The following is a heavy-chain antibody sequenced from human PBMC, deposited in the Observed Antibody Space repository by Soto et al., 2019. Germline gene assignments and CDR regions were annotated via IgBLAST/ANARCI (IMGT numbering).Heavy chain of an antibody. V-gene: IGHV3-74*01. Sequence: EVQLVESGGGLVQPGGSLRLSCTASGFTFSSQWLHWVRQAPGKGLMWISRILNDGTTTNYADSVKGRFTVSRDNAKKTMYLQMNNLRAEDTAVYYCATWRGGYTYGLDHWGQGTPVTVSS. CDR2: ILNDGTTT. CDR1: GFTFSSQW. J-gene: IGHJ4*02. CDR3: ATWRGGYTYGLDH. D-gene: IGHD5-18*01.